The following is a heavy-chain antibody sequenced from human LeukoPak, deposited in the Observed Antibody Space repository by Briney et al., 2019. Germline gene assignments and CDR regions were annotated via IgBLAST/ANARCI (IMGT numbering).Heavy chain of an antibody. V-gene: IGHV3-23*01. D-gene: IGHD4-23*01. CDR1: GFTFSSYA. Sequence: GGSLRLSCAASGFTFSSYAMSWVRQAPGKGLEWVSAISGSGGSTYYADSVKGRFTISRDNSKNTVYLQMNSLRAEDTAVYYCARQDYGGDSDFDYWGQGTLVTVSS. J-gene: IGHJ4*02. CDR2: ISGSGGST. CDR3: ARQDYGGDSDFDY.